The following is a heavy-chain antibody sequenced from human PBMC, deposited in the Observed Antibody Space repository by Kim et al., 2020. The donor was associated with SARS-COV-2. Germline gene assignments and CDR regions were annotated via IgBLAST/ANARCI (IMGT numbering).Heavy chain of an antibody. J-gene: IGHJ2*01. D-gene: IGHD2-2*01. CDR1: GGAISSNGYN. CDR3: ARRSPLGYCSSSSSCYWYFDL. CDR2: IYDSGST. Sequence: SETLSLTCTVSGGAISSNGYNWGWIRQPPGKGLEWIGSIYDSGSTYYNASLKSRLTISVDTSKNQFSLKLSSVTAADTAVYYCARRSPLGYCSSSSSCYWYFDLWGRGTLVTVSS. V-gene: IGHV4-39*01.